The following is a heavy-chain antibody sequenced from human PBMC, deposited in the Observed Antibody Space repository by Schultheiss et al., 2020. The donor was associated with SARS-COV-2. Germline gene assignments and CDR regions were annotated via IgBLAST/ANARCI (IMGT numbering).Heavy chain of an antibody. J-gene: IGHJ2*01. CDR2: INHSGST. V-gene: IGHV4-34*01. CDR1: GGSFSGYY. D-gene: IGHD2-15*01. CDR3: ARVGYCGGGSCRGLDWYFDV. Sequence: SETLSLTCAVYGGSFSGYYWSWIRQPPGKGLEWIGEINHSGSTNYNPSLKSRVTISVDTSKNQFSLKLSSVTAADTAVYYCARVGYCGGGSCRGLDWYFDVWGRGTLVTVSS.